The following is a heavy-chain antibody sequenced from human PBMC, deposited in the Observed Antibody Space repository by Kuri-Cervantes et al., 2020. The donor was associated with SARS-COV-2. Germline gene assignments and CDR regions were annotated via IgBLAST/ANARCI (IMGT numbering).Heavy chain of an antibody. CDR1: GYXXXGYY. V-gene: IGHV1-2*04. CDR3: AXSXPFRRLVVIXQGGAFDI. Sequence: ASVKVSXKASGYXXXGYYMXXVRQAPGQGLEWMXXINPNSGGTNXAQKFQGWVTXTRDTSISTVYMXLSRXRSDXKAVXXCAXSXPFRRLVVIXQGGAFDIWGQGTMVTVSS. J-gene: IGHJ3*02. CDR2: INPNSGGT. D-gene: IGHD3-22*01.